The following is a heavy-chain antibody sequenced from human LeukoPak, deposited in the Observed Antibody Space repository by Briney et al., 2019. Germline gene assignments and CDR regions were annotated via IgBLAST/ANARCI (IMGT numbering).Heavy chain of an antibody. D-gene: IGHD2-15*01. CDR2: IRVDGSGK. J-gene: IGHJ4*02. CDR1: GFTFGNYW. CDR3: ARLYFSGGNHLSGDNHYSKFDS. V-gene: IGHV3-7*01. Sequence: GGSLRLSCVASGFTFGNYWMTWVRQAPGKGLEWLANIRVDGSGKFYRDSVKGRFTISRDNAENSVFLQMNSLRAEDTGMYFCARLYFSGGNHLSGDNHYSKFDSWGRGTVVTVSS.